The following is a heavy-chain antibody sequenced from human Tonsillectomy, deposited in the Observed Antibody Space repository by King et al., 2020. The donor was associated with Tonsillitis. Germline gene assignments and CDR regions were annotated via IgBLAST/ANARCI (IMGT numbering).Heavy chain of an antibody. Sequence: QLQESGSGLVKPSQTLSLTCAVSGGSISRGGYSWSWIRQPPGKGLEWIGYIYHTGSTYYNPSLQSRVTISVDRSKSQFSLKLSSVTAADTAVYYCASGAYCGGDCFWYFDFWGRGTLVTVSS. CDR2: IYHTGST. CDR3: ASGAYCGGDCFWYFDF. V-gene: IGHV4-30-2*01. J-gene: IGHJ2*01. D-gene: IGHD2-21*01. CDR1: GGSISRGGYS.